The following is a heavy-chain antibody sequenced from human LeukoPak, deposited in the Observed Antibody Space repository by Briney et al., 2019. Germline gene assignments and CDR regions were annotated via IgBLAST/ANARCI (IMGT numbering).Heavy chain of an antibody. CDR3: ATGFTSSAHDGY. CDR1: GFIFKNAW. CDR2: AVQTNSGGIT. D-gene: IGHD2/OR15-2a*01. V-gene: IGHV3-15*04. J-gene: IGHJ4*02. Sequence: GGSLRLSCVGSGFIFKNAWMTWVRQAPGKGLAGVGRAVQTNSGGITEYAAPVKGRFTISRDDSTSTLYLQMSSLKTEDTGVYYCATGFTSSAHDGYWGQGTLVTVSA.